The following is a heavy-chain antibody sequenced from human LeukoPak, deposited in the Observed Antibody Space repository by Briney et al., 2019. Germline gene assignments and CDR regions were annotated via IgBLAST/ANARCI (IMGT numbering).Heavy chain of an antibody. V-gene: IGHV1-18*01. Sequence: GASVKVSCKASGYTFANYGINWVRQAPGQGLELMGWISLDSGNTGYAQRVQGRVTLTTDTSTSTAYMELRSLRSDDTAVYFCARVTYLRPYQLDYWGQGTLVSISS. D-gene: IGHD2-2*01. CDR2: ISLDSGNT. J-gene: IGHJ4*02. CDR3: ARVTYLRPYQLDY. CDR1: GYTFANYG.